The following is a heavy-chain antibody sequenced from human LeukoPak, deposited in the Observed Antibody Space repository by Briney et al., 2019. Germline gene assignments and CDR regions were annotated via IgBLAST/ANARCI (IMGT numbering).Heavy chain of an antibody. V-gene: IGHV1-69*13. Sequence: SVKVSCKASGGTFSSYAISWVRQASGQGLEWMGGIIPLFGTANYAQKFQGRVTITADESTSTAYMELSSLRSEDTAVYYCARSGYDGGYFDLWGRGTLVTVSS. CDR2: IIPLFGTA. D-gene: IGHD5-12*01. CDR1: GGTFSSYA. J-gene: IGHJ2*01. CDR3: ARSGYDGGYFDL.